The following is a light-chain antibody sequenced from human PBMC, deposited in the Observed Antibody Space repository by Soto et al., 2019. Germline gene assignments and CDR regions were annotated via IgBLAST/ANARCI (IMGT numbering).Light chain of an antibody. J-gene: IGLJ2*01. V-gene: IGLV2-11*01. Sequence: QSVLTQPRSVSGSPGQSVTISCTGTSSDVGGYNYVSWYQQHPGKAPKLMIYDVSKRPSGVPDRFSGSKSGNPASLTISGLQDEDEADYYCCSSAGSPVFGGGTKVTVL. CDR1: SSDVGGYNY. CDR2: DVS. CDR3: CSSAGSPV.